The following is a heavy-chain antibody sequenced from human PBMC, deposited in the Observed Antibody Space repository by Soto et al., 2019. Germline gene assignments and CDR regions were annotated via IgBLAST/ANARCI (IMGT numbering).Heavy chain of an antibody. V-gene: IGHV3-64D*08. CDR3: VTSYCSSTSCYDPYFDY. D-gene: IGHD2-2*01. CDR2: ISSNGGST. CDR1: GFTFSRYA. J-gene: IGHJ4*02. Sequence: HPGGSLRLSCSASGFTFSRYAMHWVRQAPGKGLEYVSAISSNGGSTYYADSVKGRFTISRDNSKNTLYLQMSSLRAEDTAVYYCVTSYCSSTSCYDPYFDYWGQGTLVTVSS.